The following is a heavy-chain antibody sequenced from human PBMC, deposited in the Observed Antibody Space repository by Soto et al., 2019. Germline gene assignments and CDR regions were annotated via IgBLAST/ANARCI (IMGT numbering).Heavy chain of an antibody. Sequence: TLSLTCSVSGFSLTSGTYYWSWIRQHPGKGLEWIGYIFYSGSTDYNPSLKSRVNISVDTSKNQFSLKLSSVTAADTAVYYCASTEDFFDYWGQGHLVTVSS. J-gene: IGHJ4*02. CDR2: IFYSGST. CDR3: ASTEDFFDY. CDR1: GFSLTSGTYY. V-gene: IGHV4-31*03.